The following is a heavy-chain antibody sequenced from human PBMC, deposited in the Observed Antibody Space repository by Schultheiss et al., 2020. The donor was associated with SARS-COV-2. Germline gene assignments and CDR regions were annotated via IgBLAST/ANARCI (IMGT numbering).Heavy chain of an antibody. J-gene: IGHJ4*02. Sequence: GGSLRLSCQGSGYSFTSYWIGWVRQLPGKGLEWMGIIYPGDSDTRYSPSFQGQVSISADKSISTAYLQWSSLKASDTAMYYCARWHSSSWSAGGFFDYWGQGTLVTVSS. CDR3: ARWHSSSWSAGGFFDY. V-gene: IGHV5-51*01. D-gene: IGHD6-13*01. CDR2: IYPGDSDT. CDR1: GYSFTSYW.